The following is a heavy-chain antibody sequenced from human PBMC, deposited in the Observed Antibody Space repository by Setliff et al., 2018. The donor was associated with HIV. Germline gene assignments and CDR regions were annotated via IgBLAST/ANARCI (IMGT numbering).Heavy chain of an antibody. J-gene: IGHJ3*02. CDR3: AARIAVAAPIFQDAFDI. CDR2: IIPIFGTA. D-gene: IGHD6-19*01. V-gene: IGHV1-69*05. Sequence: GASVKVSCKASGGTFSSYAISWVRQAPGQGLEWMGGIIPIFGTANYAQKFQGRVTITTDESTSTAYMELSSLRSDDTAVYYCAARIAVAAPIFQDAFDIWGQGTMVTVSS. CDR1: GGTFSSYA.